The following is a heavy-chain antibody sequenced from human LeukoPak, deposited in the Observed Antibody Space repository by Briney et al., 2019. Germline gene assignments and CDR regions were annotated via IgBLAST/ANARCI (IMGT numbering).Heavy chain of an antibody. D-gene: IGHD6-19*01. CDR2: IYSGGST. V-gene: IGHV3-53*01. Sequence: GGSLRLSCAASGFTVCSNYMSWVRQAPGKGLEWVSVIYSGGSTYYADSVKGRFTISRDNSKNTLYLQMNSLRAEDTAVYYCAKISGWYGHSDYWGQGTLVTVSS. J-gene: IGHJ4*02. CDR1: GFTVCSNY. CDR3: AKISGWYGHSDY.